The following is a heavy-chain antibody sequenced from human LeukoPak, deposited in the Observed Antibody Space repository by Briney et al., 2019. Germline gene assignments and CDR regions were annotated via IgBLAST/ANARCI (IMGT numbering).Heavy chain of an antibody. V-gene: IGHV6-1*01. CDR1: GDSVSSNIAA. Sequence: SQTLSLTCAISGDSVSSNIAAWNWIRQSPSRGLEWLGRTYYRSKWYNDYAVSVKSRITINPDTSKNHFSLQLNSVTPEDTAVYYCARGDYGSGSYYQVVDYWGQGTLVTVSS. CDR2: TYYRSKWYN. CDR3: ARGDYGSGSYYQVVDY. J-gene: IGHJ4*02. D-gene: IGHD3-10*01.